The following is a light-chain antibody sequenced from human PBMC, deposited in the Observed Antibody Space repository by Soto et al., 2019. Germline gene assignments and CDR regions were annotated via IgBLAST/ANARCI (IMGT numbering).Light chain of an antibody. CDR1: SGHSNYA. CDR3: QTWVTGIHI. Sequence: QLVLTQSPSASASLGASVKLTCTLSSGHSNYAIAWHQQQPEKGPRFLMKLNSDGSHSKGDGIPDRFSGSSSGAERYLTISTLQSEDEADYYYQTWVTGIHIFGGGTKLTVL. V-gene: IGLV4-69*01. J-gene: IGLJ2*01. CDR2: LNSDGSH.